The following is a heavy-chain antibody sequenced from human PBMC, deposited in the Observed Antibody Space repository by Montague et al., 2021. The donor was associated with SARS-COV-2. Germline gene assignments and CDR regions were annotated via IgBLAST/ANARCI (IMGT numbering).Heavy chain of an antibody. J-gene: IGHJ4*02. D-gene: IGHD3-9*01. Sequence: SETLSLTCAVYGGSFSGYYWSWIRQPPGKGLEWIGEINHSGSTNYNPSLKGRVTISVDTSKNQFSLKLSSVTAADTAVYYCARVRGLVLRYFDWLYYFDYWGQGTLVTVSS. CDR3: ARVRGLVLRYFDWLYYFDY. CDR2: INHSGST. V-gene: IGHV4-34*01. CDR1: GGSFSGYY.